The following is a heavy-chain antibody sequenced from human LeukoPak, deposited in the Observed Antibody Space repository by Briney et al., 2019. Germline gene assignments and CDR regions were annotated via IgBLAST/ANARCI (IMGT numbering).Heavy chain of an antibody. CDR3: AKVGYGDSPSFDY. J-gene: IGHJ4*02. Sequence: GGSLRLSCAASGFTFSNYAMTWVRQAPGKGLEWVSCITTSGSSAYYADSVKGRFTISRDNSKNTLYLQMNSLRAEDTAVYYCAKVGYGDSPSFDYWGQGTLVTVSS. CDR2: ITTSGSSA. V-gene: IGHV3-23*01. CDR1: GFTFSNYA. D-gene: IGHD4-17*01.